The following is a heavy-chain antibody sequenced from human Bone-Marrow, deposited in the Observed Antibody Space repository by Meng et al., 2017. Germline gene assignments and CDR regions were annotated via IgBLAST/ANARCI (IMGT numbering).Heavy chain of an antibody. V-gene: IGHV3-74*01. Sequence: DVMLLEAGVDLVQPWGSLILSFEGLGFTFSCYWMHWVRQVPGKWLVWRSRINIDGSSTSYADSVKARFTISRDNAKNTLYLQMNSLRAEDTAVYFCARGRYDYGEYWGQGTLVTVSS. D-gene: IGHD3-9*01. CDR1: GFTFSCYW. CDR3: ARGRYDYGEY. CDR2: INIDGSST. J-gene: IGHJ4*02.